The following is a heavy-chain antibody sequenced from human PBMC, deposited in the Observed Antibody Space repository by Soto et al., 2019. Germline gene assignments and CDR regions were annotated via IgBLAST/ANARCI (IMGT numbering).Heavy chain of an antibody. Sequence: SGPTLVNPTQTLTLTCSFSGFSLSSNGVGVGWIRQAPGKALEWLAFIYWDDDKRYSPSLKSRLSIIKDTSINQVFLIMTTVDPVDSAKYYCAHRSPYRCRCNSGWFDSWG. CDR1: GFSLSSNGVG. CDR2: IYWDDDK. V-gene: IGHV2-5*02. D-gene: IGHD2-15*01. J-gene: IGHJ5*01. CDR3: AHRSPYRCRCNSGWFDS.